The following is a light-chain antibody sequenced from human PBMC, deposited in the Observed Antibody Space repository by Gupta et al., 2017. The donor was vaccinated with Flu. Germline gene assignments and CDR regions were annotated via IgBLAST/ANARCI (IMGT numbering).Light chain of an antibody. CDR3: QQSDSTPLT. J-gene: IGKJ4*01. CDR1: QSSSSY. CDR2: AAS. Sequence: PSSLSASVGDRVTITCRASQSSSSYVKWYQQKPGKAPKLLSYAASSLQSGVPSRCSGSGSGTDCTLTKSSLQPEDFATDDCQQSDSTPLTCGGGTKVEIK. V-gene: IGKV1-39*01.